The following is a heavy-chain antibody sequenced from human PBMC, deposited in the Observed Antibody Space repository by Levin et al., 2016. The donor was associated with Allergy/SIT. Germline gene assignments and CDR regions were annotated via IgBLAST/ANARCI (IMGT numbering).Heavy chain of an antibody. D-gene: IGHD4-23*01. CDR3: ARDNGGFDY. J-gene: IGHJ4*02. V-gene: IGHV1-18*01. CDR1: GYTFINYG. Sequence: ASVKVSCKASGYTFINYGIAWVRQAPGQGLECMGWISGYDGHTNYAQDRVTMTIDTSTSTAYMELRSLRPDDTAVYYCARDNGGFDYWGQGTLVTVSS. CDR2: ISGYDGHT.